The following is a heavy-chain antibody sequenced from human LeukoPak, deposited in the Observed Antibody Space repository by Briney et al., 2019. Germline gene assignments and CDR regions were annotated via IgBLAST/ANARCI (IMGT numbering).Heavy chain of an antibody. J-gene: IGHJ5*02. CDR3: ARDSRGVAAPDR. CDR1: GFTFSIYG. CDR2: ISYDGSVK. Sequence: PGGSLRLSCAASGFTFSIYGIHWVRQAPGKGLEWVAVISYDGSVKYYADSVKGRFIISRDNSKNTLYLQMSSLRAEDTAVYYCARDSRGVAAPDRWGQGTLVTVSS. D-gene: IGHD6-13*01. V-gene: IGHV3-30*03.